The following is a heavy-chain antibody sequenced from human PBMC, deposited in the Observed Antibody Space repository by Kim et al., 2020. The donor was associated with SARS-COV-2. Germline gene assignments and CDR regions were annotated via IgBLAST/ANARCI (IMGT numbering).Heavy chain of an antibody. CDR2: LYYSGST. J-gene: IGHJ6*01. V-gene: IGHV4-59*01. Sequence: SETLSLTCTVSGGSISSYYWSCIRQPPGKGLEWIGYLYYSGSTNYNPSLKSRVTISVDTSKNQFSLKLSSVTAADTAVYYCARLGVAPIRGASLGVGDG. CDR3: ARLGVAPIRGASLGVGDG. D-gene: IGHD5-12*01. CDR1: GGSISSYY.